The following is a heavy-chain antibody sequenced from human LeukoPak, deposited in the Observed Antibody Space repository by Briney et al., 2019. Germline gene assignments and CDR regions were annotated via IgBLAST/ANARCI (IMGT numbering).Heavy chain of an antibody. V-gene: IGHV4-34*01. J-gene: IGHJ6*02. CDR3: ARLQITMVRGVITDYYYYGMDV. CDR2: INHSGST. CDR1: GGSFSGYY. D-gene: IGHD3-10*01. Sequence: SGTLSLTCAVYGGSFSGYYWSWIRQPPGKGLEWIGEINHSGSTNYNPSLKSRVTISVDTSKNQFSLKLSSVTAADTAVYYCARLQITMVRGVITDYYYYGMDVWGQGTTVTVSS.